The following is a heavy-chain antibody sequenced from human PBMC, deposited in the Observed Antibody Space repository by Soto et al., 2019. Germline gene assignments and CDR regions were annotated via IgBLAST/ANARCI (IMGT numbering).Heavy chain of an antibody. V-gene: IGHV3-74*01. CDR1: GFTFSSDW. CDR2: IISGGTRV. J-gene: IGHJ6*02. CDR3: ARERTSKGGMDI. Sequence: EVQLVESGGGLVQPGGSLRLSCAASGFTFSSDWMNWVRQSPGKGLKWVSRIISGGTRVSYADSVKGRFIITRDNAKNTLYLEMHSLTADDTAVYYCARERTSKGGMDIWGQGTTVTVSS.